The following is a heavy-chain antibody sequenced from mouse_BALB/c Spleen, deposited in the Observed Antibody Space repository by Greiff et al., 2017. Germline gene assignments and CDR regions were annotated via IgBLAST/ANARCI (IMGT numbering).Heavy chain of an antibody. CDR1: GYAFTSYN. J-gene: IGHJ3*01. CDR3: TIRGYYGPWFAY. CDR2: IDPYNGGT. D-gene: IGHD1-2*01. Sequence: VQLQQSGPELVKPGASVKVSCKASGYAFTSYNMYWVKQSHGKSLEWIGYIDPYNGGTSYNQKFKRKATLTVDKSSSTAYMQLSSLTSEDSAVYYCTIRGYYGPWFAYWGQGTLVTVSA. V-gene: IGHV1S135*01.